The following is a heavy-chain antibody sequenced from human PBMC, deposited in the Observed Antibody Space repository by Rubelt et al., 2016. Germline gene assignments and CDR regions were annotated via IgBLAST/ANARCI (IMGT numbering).Heavy chain of an antibody. CDR1: GGSINSYY. D-gene: IGHD6-19*01. CDR3: ARVSGWYRAPGQDFDY. V-gene: IGHV4-59*12. CDR2: IYYSGST. J-gene: IGHJ4*02. Sequence: QVQLQESGPGLVKPSETLSLTCTVSGGSINSYYWSWIRQPPGKGLEWIGHIYYSGSTNYNPSLKSRVTISVDTSKNQFSLKLSSVTAADTAVYYCARVSGWYRAPGQDFDYWGQGTLVTVSS.